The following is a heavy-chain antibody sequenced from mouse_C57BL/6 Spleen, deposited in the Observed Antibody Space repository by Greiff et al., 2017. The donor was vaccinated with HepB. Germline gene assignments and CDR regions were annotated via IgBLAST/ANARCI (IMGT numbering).Heavy chain of an antibody. J-gene: IGHJ3*01. Sequence: EVQRVESGAELVRPGASVKLSCTASGFNIKDDYMHWVKQRPEQGLEWIGWIDPENGDTEYASKFQGKATITADTSSNTAYLQLSSLTSEDTAVYYCTTAVTTGWFAYWGQGTLVTVSA. D-gene: IGHD2-2*01. CDR1: GFNIKDDY. V-gene: IGHV14-4*01. CDR3: TTAVTTGWFAY. CDR2: IDPENGDT.